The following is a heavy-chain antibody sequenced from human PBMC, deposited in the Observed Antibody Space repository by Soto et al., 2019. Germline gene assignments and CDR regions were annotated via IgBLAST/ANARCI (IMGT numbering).Heavy chain of an antibody. Sequence: PSETLSLTCTVSADSVSSANYYWTWIRQPPGKGLEWIGNIYYTGSTNYNPSLKSRVTISLNTSKMQLSLKLRSVTAADTAVYYCAGDHCVGGNCFSTYYGMDVWGQGTTVTVSS. D-gene: IGHD2-15*01. CDR3: AGDHCVGGNCFSTYYGMDV. CDR1: ADSVSSANYY. J-gene: IGHJ6*02. CDR2: IYYTGST. V-gene: IGHV4-61*01.